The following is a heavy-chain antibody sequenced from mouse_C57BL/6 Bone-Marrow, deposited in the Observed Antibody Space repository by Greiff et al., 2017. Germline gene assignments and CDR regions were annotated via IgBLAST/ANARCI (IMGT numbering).Heavy chain of an antibody. V-gene: IGHV1-18*01. J-gene: IGHJ4*01. CDR2: INPNNGGT. CDR1: GYTFTDYN. CDR3: ARPNYDYEDAMDY. Sequence: VQLQQSGPELVKPGASVKIPCKASGYTFTDYNMDWVKQSHGKSLEWIGDINPNNGGTIYNQKFKGKATLTVDKSSSTAYMELRSLASEDTAVYYCARPNYDYEDAMDYWGQGTSVTVSS. D-gene: IGHD2-4*01.